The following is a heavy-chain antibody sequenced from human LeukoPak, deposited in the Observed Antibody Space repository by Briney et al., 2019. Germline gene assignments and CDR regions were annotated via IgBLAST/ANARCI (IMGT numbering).Heavy chain of an antibody. CDR2: IDPKSGGT. CDR3: ARVPGPYTTSRYDY. D-gene: IGHD2-2*01. J-gene: IGHJ4*02. Sequence: ASVKVSCKTSGYTFTDYYIHWVRQAPGQGPEWNGKIDPKSGGTNYAQKYQVRVAMTRDTSISTVYMELSGLRSDDTAVYYCARVPGPYTTSRYDYWGQGTLVTVSS. CDR1: GYTFTDYY. V-gene: IGHV1-2*02.